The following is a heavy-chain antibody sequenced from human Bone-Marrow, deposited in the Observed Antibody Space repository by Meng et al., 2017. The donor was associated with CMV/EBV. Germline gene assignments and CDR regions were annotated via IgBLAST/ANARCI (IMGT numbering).Heavy chain of an antibody. Sequence: GESLKISCEASGFTFSDYEMNWVRQAPGKGLEWVSSISSSSSYIYYADSVKGRFTISRDNAKNSVYLQMNSLRAEDTAVYYCARDDGEKMTMVGYWGQGTLVTVSS. CDR2: ISSSSSYI. D-gene: IGHD4/OR15-4a*01. CDR3: ARDDGEKMTMVGY. V-gene: IGHV3-21*01. J-gene: IGHJ4*02. CDR1: GFTFSDYE.